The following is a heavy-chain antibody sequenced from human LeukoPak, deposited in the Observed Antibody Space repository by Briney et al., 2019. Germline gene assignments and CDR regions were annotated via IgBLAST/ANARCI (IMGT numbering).Heavy chain of an antibody. J-gene: IGHJ4*02. CDR2: ISNSGRTI. CDR1: GFTFSSYE. Sequence: GGSLRLSCAASGFTFSSYEMNWVRQAPGKGLEWVSYISNSGRTIYYADSVKGRFTISRDNAKNSLYLQMNSLRAEDTAVYYCARERVAVVFFDYWRQGTLVAVCS. D-gene: IGHD6-19*01. V-gene: IGHV3-48*03. CDR3: ARERVAVVFFDY.